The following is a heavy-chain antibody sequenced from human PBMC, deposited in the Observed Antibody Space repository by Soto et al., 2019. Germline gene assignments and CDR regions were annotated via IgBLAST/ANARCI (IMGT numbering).Heavy chain of an antibody. J-gene: IGHJ6*02. V-gene: IGHV1-18*01. CDR1: GFTFSNYG. CDR2: VSANNGHT. CDR3: ARDIESVTAKHFFYYYAMDV. Sequence: RASVKVSCKASGFTFSNYGLNWVRQAPGQGLEWMGWVSANNGHTNYAQNLQGRVSMTTDTSTSTAYMELRGLTFDDTAVYYCARDIESVTAKHFFYYYAMDVWGQGTTVTDSS. D-gene: IGHD2-8*01.